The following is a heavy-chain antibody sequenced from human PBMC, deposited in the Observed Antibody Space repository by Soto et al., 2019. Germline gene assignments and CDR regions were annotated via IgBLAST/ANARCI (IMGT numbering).Heavy chain of an antibody. CDR3: VSQRTSVLTQAYFDY. CDR1: GGSVSNSNYY. V-gene: IGHV4-39*01. CDR2: VYYRGRS. J-gene: IGHJ4*02. D-gene: IGHD2-8*01. Sequence: SDTLYLTCTVSGGSVSNSNYYWGWIRQSPGKGLEWIGSVYYRGRSYSKSSVKSRVTISVDTSKNQFSLNLNSVTASDTAVYYCVSQRTSVLTQAYFDYWGPGALVTVS.